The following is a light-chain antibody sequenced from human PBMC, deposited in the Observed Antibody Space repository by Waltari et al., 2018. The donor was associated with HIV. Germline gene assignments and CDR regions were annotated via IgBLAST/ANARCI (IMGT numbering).Light chain of an antibody. CDR2: ENN. CDR1: SSTIGNNY. V-gene: IGLV1-51*01. CDR3: AAWDSSLSVVV. Sequence: QSVLTQPPSMSTAPGQKVTISCSGRSSTIGNNYVSWYQQFPGTAPNLLTYENNKRPSGIPDRYAGSKCGTSATLDITGLQTGDEADYYCAAWDSSLSVVVFGGGTKVTVL. J-gene: IGLJ2*01.